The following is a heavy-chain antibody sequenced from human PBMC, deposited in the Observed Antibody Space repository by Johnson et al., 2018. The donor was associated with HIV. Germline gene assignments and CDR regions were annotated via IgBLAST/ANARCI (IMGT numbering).Heavy chain of an antibody. V-gene: IGHV3-33*08. CDR3: ARHTGYDAFDI. J-gene: IGHJ3*02. CDR1: GFNFDYYA. Sequence: QVQLVESGGGVVRPGGSLRVSCTASGFNFDYYAMHWVRQAPGKGLEWVAVIWYDGSNKYYADSVKGRFTISRDNSKNTLYLQMNSLRAEDTAVYYCARHTGYDAFDIWGQGTMVTVSS. CDR2: IWYDGSNK. D-gene: IGHD2-21*01.